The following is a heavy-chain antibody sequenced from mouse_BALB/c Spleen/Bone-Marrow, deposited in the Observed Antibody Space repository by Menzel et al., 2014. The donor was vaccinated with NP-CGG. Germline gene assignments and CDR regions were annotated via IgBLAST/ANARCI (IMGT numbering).Heavy chain of an antibody. Sequence: EVQLVESGPDLMKPSQSLSLTCTVTGYSITSGYNWHWIRQFPGNKLEWMGYIHYSGSTDYNPSLKSRISITRDTSKNQFFLQLISVTTEDTATYYRARDYDYPWFAYWGQGTLVTVSA. CDR1: GYSITSGYN. V-gene: IGHV3-1*02. CDR2: IHYSGST. CDR3: ARDYDYPWFAY. J-gene: IGHJ3*01. D-gene: IGHD2-4*01.